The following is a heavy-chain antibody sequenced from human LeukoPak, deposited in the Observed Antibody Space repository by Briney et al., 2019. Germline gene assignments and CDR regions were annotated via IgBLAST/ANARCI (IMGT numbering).Heavy chain of an antibody. V-gene: IGHV1-18*01. CDR1: DYTFSNYG. Sequence: ASVKVSCKASDYTFSNYGISWVRQAPGQGLEWMGWISAYNGNTNYAQKVQGRVTMTADTSTSASTSAAYMELRSLTSDDTAVYYCARVGSYCTSTSCFDYWGQGTLVTVSS. D-gene: IGHD2-2*01. J-gene: IGHJ4*02. CDR2: ISAYNGNT. CDR3: ARVGSYCTSTSCFDY.